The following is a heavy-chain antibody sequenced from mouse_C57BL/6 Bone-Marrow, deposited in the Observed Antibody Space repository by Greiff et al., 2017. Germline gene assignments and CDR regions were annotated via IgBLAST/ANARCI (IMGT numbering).Heavy chain of an antibody. Sequence: EVQLQESGAELVRPGASVKLSCTASGFNIKDDYMHWVKQRPEQGLEWIGWIDPENGDTEYASKFQGKATITADTSSNTAYLKLSSLTSEDTAVYYCTTPLCNDEGYWGQGTTLTVSS. CDR2: IDPENGDT. J-gene: IGHJ2*01. CDR3: TTPLCNDEGY. D-gene: IGHD6-5*01. CDR1: GFNIKDDY. V-gene: IGHV14-4*01.